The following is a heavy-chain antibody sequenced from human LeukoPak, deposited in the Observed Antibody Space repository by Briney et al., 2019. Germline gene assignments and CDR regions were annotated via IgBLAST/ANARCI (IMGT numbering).Heavy chain of an antibody. CDR1: GDSASSNSAA. J-gene: IGHJ4*02. CDR3: TRSDCSSGRCPGFDN. V-gene: IGHV6-1*01. Sequence: PSQTLSLTCGISGDSASSNSAAWNWIRQSPSRGLEWLGRTYYRSKWFINYAPSVKSRIIINPDTPKNQVSLQLNSVTPEDTAVYYCTRSDCSSGRCPGFDNWGRGTLVTVSS. CDR2: TYYRSKWFI. D-gene: IGHD6-19*01.